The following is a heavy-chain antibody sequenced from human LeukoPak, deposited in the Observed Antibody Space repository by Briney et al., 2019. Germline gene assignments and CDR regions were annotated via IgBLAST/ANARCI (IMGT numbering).Heavy chain of an antibody. CDR3: ARRSRRYSGYDYRA. CDR2: INHSGST. V-gene: IGHV4-34*01. J-gene: IGHJ5*02. Sequence: SETLSLTCAVYGGSSSGYYWSWIRQPPGEGLEWIGEINHSGSTNYNPTLKRRVTISVDTSKNQFSLNLSSVTAADTAVYYCARRSRRYSGYDYRAWGQGTLVTVSS. CDR1: GGSSSGYY. D-gene: IGHD5-12*01.